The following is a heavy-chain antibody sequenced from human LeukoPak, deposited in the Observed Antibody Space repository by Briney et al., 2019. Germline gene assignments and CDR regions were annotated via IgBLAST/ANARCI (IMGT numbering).Heavy chain of an antibody. D-gene: IGHD2-2*01. Sequence: SETLSLTCAVYGGSFSGYYWSWIRQPPGKGLEWIGYIYYSGSTNYNPSLKSRVTISVDTSKNQFSLKLSSVTAADTAVYYCARTPARRSFDYWGQGTLVTVSS. J-gene: IGHJ4*02. CDR2: IYYSGST. CDR3: ARTPARRSFDY. V-gene: IGHV4-59*01. CDR1: GGSFSGYY.